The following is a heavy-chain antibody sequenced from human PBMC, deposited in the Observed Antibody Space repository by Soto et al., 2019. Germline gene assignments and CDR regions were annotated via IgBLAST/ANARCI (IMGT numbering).Heavy chain of an antibody. Sequence: SETLSLTCTVSGGSISSGDYYWSWIRQPPGKGLEWIGYIYYSGSTYYNPSLKSRVTISVDTSKNQFSLKLSSVTAADTAVYYCARALQSYNWFDPWGQGTLVTVSS. V-gene: IGHV4-30-4*01. D-gene: IGHD4-4*01. CDR3: ARALQSYNWFDP. J-gene: IGHJ5*02. CDR1: GGSISSGDYY. CDR2: IYYSGST.